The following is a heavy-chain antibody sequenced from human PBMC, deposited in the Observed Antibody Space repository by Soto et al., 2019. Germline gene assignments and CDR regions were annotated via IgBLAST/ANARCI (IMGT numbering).Heavy chain of an antibody. CDR2: IYYSGST. D-gene: IGHD2-2*01. J-gene: IGHJ4*02. Sequence: SETLSLTCTVSGGSISSYYWSWIRQPPGKGLEWIGYIYYSGSTNYNPSLKSRVTISVDTSKNQFSLKLSSVTAADTAVYYCARESTSGMDYWGQGTLVTVSS. V-gene: IGHV4-59*01. CDR1: GGSISSYY. CDR3: ARESTSGMDY.